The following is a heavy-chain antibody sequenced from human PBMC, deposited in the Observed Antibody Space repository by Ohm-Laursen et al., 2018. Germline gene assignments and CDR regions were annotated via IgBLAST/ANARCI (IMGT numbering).Heavy chain of an antibody. CDR2: IYSGGST. D-gene: IGHD3-22*01. J-gene: IGHJ4*02. V-gene: IGHV3-53*01. CDR1: GFIVTSNY. CDR3: ARGKDGGGYYQGFDY. Sequence: SLRLSCTASGFIVTSNYMSWVRQAPGKGLEWVSVIYSGGSTYYADSVKGRFTISRDNSKNTLNLRMNSLRAEDTAVYYCARGKDGGGYYQGFDYWGQGTLVTVSS.